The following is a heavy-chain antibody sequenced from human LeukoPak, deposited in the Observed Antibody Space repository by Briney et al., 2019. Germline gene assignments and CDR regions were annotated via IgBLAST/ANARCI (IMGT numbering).Heavy chain of an antibody. Sequence: ASVKVSCKASGYTFTGYYMHWVRQAPGQGLEWMGRINPNSGGTDYAQKFQGRVTMTRDTSISTAYMELSRLRSDDTVVYYCARGLRLGELSLYLLDYWGQGTLVTVSS. CDR1: GYTFTGYY. J-gene: IGHJ4*02. CDR2: INPNSGGT. D-gene: IGHD3-16*02. V-gene: IGHV1-2*05. CDR3: ARGLRLGELSLYLLDY.